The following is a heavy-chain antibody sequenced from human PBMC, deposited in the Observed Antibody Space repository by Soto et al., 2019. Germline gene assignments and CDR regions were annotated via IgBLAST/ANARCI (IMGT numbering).Heavy chain of an antibody. Sequence: GESLKISCKGSGYSFTSYWIGWVRQMPGKGLEWMGIIYPGDSDTRYSPSFQGQVTISADKSISTAYLQWSSLKASDTAMYYCARPRGDGYNLEYYFDYWGQGTLVTVSS. D-gene: IGHD5-12*01. J-gene: IGHJ4*02. CDR1: GYSFTSYW. CDR2: IYPGDSDT. V-gene: IGHV5-51*01. CDR3: ARPRGDGYNLEYYFDY.